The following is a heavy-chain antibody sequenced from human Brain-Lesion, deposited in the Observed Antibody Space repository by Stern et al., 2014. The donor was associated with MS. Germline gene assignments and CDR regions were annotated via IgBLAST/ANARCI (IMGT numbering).Heavy chain of an antibody. Sequence: QLVQSGAEVKKPGASVKVSCKVSGYTLTALSMHWVRQAPRKGLEWMGGFAPEDGETIYAQKFQGRVTMTEDTSTDTAYMELSSLRSEDTAVYYCATLSPGAGGNYYRHFDYWGQGTLVTVSS. D-gene: IGHD1-26*01. CDR3: ATLSPGAGGNYYRHFDY. CDR2: FAPEDGET. J-gene: IGHJ4*02. V-gene: IGHV1-24*01. CDR1: GYTLTALS.